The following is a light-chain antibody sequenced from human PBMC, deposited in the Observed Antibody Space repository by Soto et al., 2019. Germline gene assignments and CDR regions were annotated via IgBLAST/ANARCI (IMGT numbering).Light chain of an antibody. CDR1: QSIDTW. V-gene: IGKV1-5*01. CDR3: QQDVNFTPT. CDR2: DAS. J-gene: IGKJ2*01. Sequence: QMTQSPSTLSASVGDRVTITCRASQSIDTWLAWYQQKPGKAPRLLIYDASDLESGVPSRFSGSGSGTEFTLTINGLQTDVIAIYYCQQDVNFTPTFG.